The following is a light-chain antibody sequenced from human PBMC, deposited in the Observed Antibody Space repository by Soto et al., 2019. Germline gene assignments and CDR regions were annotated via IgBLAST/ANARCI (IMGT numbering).Light chain of an antibody. V-gene: IGLV2-14*03. CDR2: DVS. J-gene: IGLJ1*01. CDR1: SSDVGDNKY. CDR3: SSYTSSSTLV. Sequence: QSALTQPASVSGSPGQSITISCTGTSSDVGDNKYVSRYQQHPGKAPKLMIYDVSYRPSGVPIRFSGSKSGNTASLSISGLQAEDEADYYCSSYTSSSTLVFGTGAKVTVL.